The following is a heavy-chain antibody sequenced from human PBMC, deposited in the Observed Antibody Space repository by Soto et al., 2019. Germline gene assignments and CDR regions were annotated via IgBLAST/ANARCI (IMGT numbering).Heavy chain of an antibody. CDR2: MNPNSGNT. D-gene: IGHD6-19*01. CDR3: AGGTSGWYD. J-gene: IGHJ4*02. CDR1: GYTFTSYD. V-gene: IGHV1-8*01. Sequence: QVQLVQSGAEVKKPGASVKVSCKASGYTFTSYDVNWVRQAPGQGLEWMGWMNPNSGNTGYVQKFQDRVTMTGNTSISTAYMELSRLTSEDTAVYYCAGGTSGWYDWGQGTLVTVSS.